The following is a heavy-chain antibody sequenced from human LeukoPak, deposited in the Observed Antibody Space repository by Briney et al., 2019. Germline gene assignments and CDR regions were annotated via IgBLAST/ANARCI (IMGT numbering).Heavy chain of an antibody. CDR3: ARRRSGSSGPPSDH. D-gene: IGHD6-6*01. CDR1: GYTFTSYD. CDR2: MNPNSGNT. V-gene: IGHV1-8*01. Sequence: GASVKVSCTSSGYTFTSYDINWVRQATGQGLEWMGWMNPNSGNTGYAQKCQGRVNMTRNTSISTAYMELSSLESEDTAVYYCARRRSGSSGPPSDHWGQGTLVTVSS. J-gene: IGHJ4*02.